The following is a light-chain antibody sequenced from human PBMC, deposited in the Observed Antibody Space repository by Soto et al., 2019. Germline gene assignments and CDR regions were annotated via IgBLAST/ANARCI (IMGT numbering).Light chain of an antibody. CDR2: GVS. J-gene: IGKJ5*01. V-gene: IGKV3-20*01. CDR3: QQYGSSPLIT. CDR1: QSVSSSD. Sequence: DIVVTQSPGTLSLSQGERATLSCRASQSVSSSDLAWYQQKPGQAPKFLIYGVSSRATGIPDRFSGSGSGTDFTLTISRLEPEDFAVYHCQQYGSSPLITFGQGTRLEI.